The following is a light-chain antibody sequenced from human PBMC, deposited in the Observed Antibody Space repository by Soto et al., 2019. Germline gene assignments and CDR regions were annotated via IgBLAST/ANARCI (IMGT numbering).Light chain of an antibody. V-gene: IGLV2-14*01. CDR3: SSYTTSSTLYVV. CDR2: DVT. Sequence: QSALTQPASVSGSPGQSITISCTGTSSDVGGYNYVSWYQQHPGKAPKLMIYDVTNRPSGVSNRFSGSKSGDTASLTISGLQAEAEDDDYCSSYTTSSTLYVVFGGGTKLTVL. CDR1: SSDVGGYNY. J-gene: IGLJ2*01.